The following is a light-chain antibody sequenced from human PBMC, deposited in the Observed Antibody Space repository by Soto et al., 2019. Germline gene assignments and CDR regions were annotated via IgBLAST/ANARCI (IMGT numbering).Light chain of an antibody. CDR3: SSYTSSSTLGVV. CDR2: DVS. Sequence: QSALTQPASVSGSPGQSITISCTGGYNYVSWYQHHPDKAPKLMIYDVSNRPSGVSNRFSGSKSGNTASLTISGLQAEDEADDYCSSYTSSSTLGVVFGGGTKLTVL. V-gene: IGLV2-14*03. J-gene: IGLJ2*01. CDR1: GYNY.